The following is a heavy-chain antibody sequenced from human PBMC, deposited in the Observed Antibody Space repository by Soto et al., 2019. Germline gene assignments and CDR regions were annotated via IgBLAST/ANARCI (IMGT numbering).Heavy chain of an antibody. CDR3: AREGVAPYYYYGMDV. V-gene: IGHV1-18*01. Sequence: QVQRVKSGAEVKSPGASLRFSCKASGYTFTRSGISWVRQAPGQGPEWMGWISSYNGDTNYAQTFQGRVTMTTDTSTSTAYMELRSLRSDDTAVYYCAREGVAPYYYYGMDVWGQGTPVTVSS. J-gene: IGHJ6*02. D-gene: IGHD5-12*01. CDR1: GYTFTRSG. CDR2: ISSYNGDT.